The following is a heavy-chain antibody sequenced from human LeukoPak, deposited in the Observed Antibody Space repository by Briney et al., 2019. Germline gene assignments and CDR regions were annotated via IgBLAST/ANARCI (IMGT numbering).Heavy chain of an antibody. D-gene: IGHD4-11*01. J-gene: IGHJ4*02. Sequence: KPGGSLRLSCAASGFTFSSYAMNWVRQAPGKGLGWVSSISRSSNYIYYADSVKGRFTISRDNAKNSLYLQMNSLRAEDTAVYYCARELTYSDYWGQGTLVTVSS. CDR1: GFTFSSYA. CDR3: ARELTYSDY. CDR2: ISRSSNYI. V-gene: IGHV3-21*01.